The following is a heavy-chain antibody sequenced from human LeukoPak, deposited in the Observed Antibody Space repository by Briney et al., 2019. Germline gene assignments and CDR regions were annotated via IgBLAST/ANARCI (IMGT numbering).Heavy chain of an antibody. Sequence: GGSLRLSCAASGFTFSSYAMSWVRQAPGKGLEWVSAISGSGGSTYYADSVKGRFTISRDNAKNTLYLQMNSLRAEDTAVYYCARGHGVYYYYMDVWGKGTTVTVSS. CDR2: ISGSGGST. CDR1: GFTFSSYA. D-gene: IGHD4-17*01. V-gene: IGHV3-23*01. CDR3: ARGHGVYYYYMDV. J-gene: IGHJ6*03.